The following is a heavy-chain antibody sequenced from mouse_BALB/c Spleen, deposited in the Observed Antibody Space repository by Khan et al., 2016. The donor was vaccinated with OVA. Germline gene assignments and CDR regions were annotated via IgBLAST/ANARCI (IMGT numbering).Heavy chain of an antibody. V-gene: IGHV9-2-1*01. J-gene: IGHJ2*01. CDR2: INTETGEP. Sequence: VESGPELKKSGETVKISCKASGYTFTDYSMHWVKQAPGKGLKWMGWINTETGEPTYADDFKGRFAFSLETSASTAYLQINNLKNEDTATYFCARDRYDYFDYWGQGTTLTVSS. D-gene: IGHD2-14*01. CDR1: GYTFTDYS. CDR3: ARDRYDYFDY.